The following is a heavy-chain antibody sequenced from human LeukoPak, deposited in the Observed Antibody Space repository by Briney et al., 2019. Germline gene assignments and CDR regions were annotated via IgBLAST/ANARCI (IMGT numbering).Heavy chain of an antibody. CDR3: AKNRTTRIAVAGY. CDR2: IWFDRTTE. CDR1: GFTFSSYA. Sequence: GGSLRLSCQTSGFTFSSYAMHWVRQAPGKGLEWVAVIWFDRTTEYYADSVRGRFTISRDNSRSTLYLQMNSLRAEDTAVYYCAKNRTTRIAVAGYWGQGTLVTVSS. V-gene: IGHV3-33*06. D-gene: IGHD6-19*01. J-gene: IGHJ4*02.